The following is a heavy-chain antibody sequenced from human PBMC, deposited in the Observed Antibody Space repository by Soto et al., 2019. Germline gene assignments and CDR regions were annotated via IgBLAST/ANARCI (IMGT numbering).Heavy chain of an antibody. D-gene: IGHD6-6*01. CDR2: ISAYNGNR. CDR1: GYTFTNFG. V-gene: IGHV1-18*01. Sequence: ASVKVSSKASGYTFTNFGISWVRQAPGQGLEWMGWISAYNGNRNYAQKFQGRVTMTTDTSTSTAYMEVRSLGFDDTAVYYCAKRSSSSTFDYWGQGTLVTVSS. CDR3: AKRSSSSTFDY. J-gene: IGHJ4*02.